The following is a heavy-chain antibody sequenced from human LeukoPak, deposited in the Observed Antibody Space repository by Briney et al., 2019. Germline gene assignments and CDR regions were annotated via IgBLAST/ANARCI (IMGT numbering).Heavy chain of an antibody. CDR2: IYHSGST. CDR1: GGSISSGDYY. CDR3: ARLYCSGGSCYSDY. D-gene: IGHD2-15*01. Sequence: SETLSLSCTVSGGSISSGDYYWSWIRQPPGKGLEWVGYIYHSGSTYYNPSLKSRLTISVDTSKNQFSLKLSPVTAANTAIYYCARLYCSGGSCYSDYWGQGTLVTVSS. V-gene: IGHV4-30-4*01. J-gene: IGHJ4*02.